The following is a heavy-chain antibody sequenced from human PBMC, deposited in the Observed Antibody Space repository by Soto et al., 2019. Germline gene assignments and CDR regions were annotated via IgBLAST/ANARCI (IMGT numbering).Heavy chain of an antibody. D-gene: IGHD3-10*01. CDR1: GGSISSYY. J-gene: IGHJ5*02. CDR3: ARHAMVRGVIRWWEGGTVWFDP. V-gene: IGHV4-59*01. Sequence: PPETLSLTCPVSGGSISSYYWSWIRQPPGKGLEWIGYIYYSGSTNYNPSLKSRVTISLDTSKNQFSLKLSSVTAADTAVYYWARHAMVRGVIRWWEGGTVWFDPWGQGTLVTFSS. CDR2: IYYSGST.